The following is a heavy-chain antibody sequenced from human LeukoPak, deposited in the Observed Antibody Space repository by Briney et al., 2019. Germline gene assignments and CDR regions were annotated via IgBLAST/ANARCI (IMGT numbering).Heavy chain of an antibody. CDR2: ISGSGGST. CDR1: GFTFSSYA. V-gene: IGHV3-23*01. Sequence: QPGGSLRLSCAASGFTFSSYAMSWVRQAPGKGLERVSAISGSGGSTYYADSVKGRFTISRDNSKNTLYLQMNSLRAEDTAVYYFSKNRTPVAALIYYWAQGTLVTVSS. J-gene: IGHJ4*02. D-gene: IGHD2-15*01. CDR3: SKNRTPVAALIYY.